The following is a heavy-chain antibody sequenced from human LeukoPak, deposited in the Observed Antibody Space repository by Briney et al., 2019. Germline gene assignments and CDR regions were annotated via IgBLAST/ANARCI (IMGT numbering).Heavy chain of an antibody. V-gene: IGHV4-34*01. D-gene: IGHD1-1*01. CDR3: ARRAYSAAYWKHFDY. CDR1: GGSFSGYY. Sequence: SETLSLTCAVYGGSFSGYYWSWIRQPPGKGLEWIGEINHTGSTSYNPSLKSRVTISVDTSKNQFSLKLNSVTAADTAVYFCARRAYSAAYWKHFDYWGQGTLVTVSS. CDR2: INHTGST. J-gene: IGHJ4*02.